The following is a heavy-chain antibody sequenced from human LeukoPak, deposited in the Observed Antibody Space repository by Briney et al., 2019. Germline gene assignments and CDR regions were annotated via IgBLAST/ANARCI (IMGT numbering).Heavy chain of an antibody. J-gene: IGHJ6*02. CDR3: ARVPNYGSGSYYNLYYYYGMDV. CDR1: GYTLTELS. CDR2: FDPEDGET. V-gene: IGHV1-24*01. D-gene: IGHD3-10*01. Sequence: GASVKVSCNVSGYTLTELSMHWVRQAPGKGLEWMGGFDPEDGETIYAQKFQGRVTMTEDTSTDTAYMELSSLRSEDTAVYYCARVPNYGSGSYYNLYYYYGMDVWGQGTTVTVSS.